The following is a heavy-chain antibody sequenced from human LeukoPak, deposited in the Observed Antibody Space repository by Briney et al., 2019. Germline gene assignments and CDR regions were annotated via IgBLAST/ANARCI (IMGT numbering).Heavy chain of an antibody. CDR1: GFTFSECW. D-gene: IGHD2-15*01. Sequence: GGSLRLSCAASGFTFSECWLSWVRQAPGKGLEWLSYIVYGGRTIHYADSVKGRFTISRDDARNSLYLQMNSLRAEDTAVYYCARAVGPFDYWGQGTLVTVSS. CDR3: ARAVGPFDY. J-gene: IGHJ4*02. CDR2: IVYGGRTI. V-gene: IGHV3-11*04.